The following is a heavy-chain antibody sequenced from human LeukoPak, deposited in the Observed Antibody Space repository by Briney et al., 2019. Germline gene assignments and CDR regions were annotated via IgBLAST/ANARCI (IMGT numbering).Heavy chain of an antibody. V-gene: IGHV4-34*01. CDR3: ARGGRYYGSGSYPYYYGMDV. Sequence: SETLSLTCAVYGGSFSGYYWSWIRQPPGKGLEWIGEINHGGSTNYNPSLKSRVTISVDTSKNQFSLKLSSVTAADTAVYYCARGGRYYGSGSYPYYYGMDVWGKGTTVTVSS. D-gene: IGHD3-10*01. J-gene: IGHJ6*04. CDR2: INHGGST. CDR1: GGSFSGYY.